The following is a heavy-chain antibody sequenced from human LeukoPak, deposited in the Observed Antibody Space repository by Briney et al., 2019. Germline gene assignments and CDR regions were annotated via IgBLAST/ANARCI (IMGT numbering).Heavy chain of an antibody. CDR3: AGAGYYDSSGYYYLGY. D-gene: IGHD3-22*01. V-gene: IGHV1-18*01. CDR2: ISAYNGNT. Sequence: ASVTVSFMSSGYTFTIYGISWVRQAPGQGLEWMGWISAYNGNTNYSQKLQGRVTITTDTSTSTAYMELSSLRSDDRAVHNFAGAGYYDSSGYYYLGYGGRGT. CDR1: GYTFTIYG. J-gene: IGHJ4*02.